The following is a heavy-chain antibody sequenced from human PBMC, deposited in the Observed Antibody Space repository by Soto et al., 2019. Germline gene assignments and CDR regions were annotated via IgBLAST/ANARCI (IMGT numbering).Heavy chain of an antibody. CDR3: AIFFWSGYYRWFDP. CDR1: GGSISSYY. V-gene: IGHV4-59*08. CDR2: IYYSGST. Sequence: SETLSLTCTVSGGSISSYYWSWIRQPPGKGLEWIGYIYYSGSTNYNPSLKSRVTISVDTSKNQFSLKLSSVTAADTAVYYCAIFFWSGYYRWFDPWGQGTLVTVSS. D-gene: IGHD3-3*01. J-gene: IGHJ5*02.